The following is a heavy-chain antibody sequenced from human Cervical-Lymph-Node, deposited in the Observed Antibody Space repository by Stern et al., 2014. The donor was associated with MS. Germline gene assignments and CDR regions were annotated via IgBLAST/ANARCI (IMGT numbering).Heavy chain of an antibody. Sequence: EVQLVASGGGLVQPGRSLRLSCAASGFTFDDYAIHWVRQAPGGGLECVSGISWNRVLIGYADSVKGRFTISRDNAKGSLHLQMNSLRTEDTALYYCAKDACSASSCSGASPYFDSWGQGTLVTVSS. CDR1: GFTFDDYA. V-gene: IGHV3-9*01. J-gene: IGHJ4*02. CDR2: ISWNRVLI. CDR3: AKDACSASSCSGASPYFDS. D-gene: IGHD2-15*01.